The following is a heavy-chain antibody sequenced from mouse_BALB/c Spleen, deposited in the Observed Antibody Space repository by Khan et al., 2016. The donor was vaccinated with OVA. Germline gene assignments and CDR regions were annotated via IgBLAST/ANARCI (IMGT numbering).Heavy chain of an antibody. CDR3: TISGYGSFAY. D-gene: IGHD2-2*01. V-gene: IGHV1S81*02. Sequence: QVQLQQSGAELVKPGASVRLSCKASGYTFTSYYLYWVKQRPGQGLEWIGDINPSSGGTNFNEKFKSKATLTVDKSSSTAYIQLNSLTSEDSAVYDCTISGYGSFAYWGQGTLVTVSA. CDR1: GYTFTSYY. CDR2: INPSSGGT. J-gene: IGHJ3*01.